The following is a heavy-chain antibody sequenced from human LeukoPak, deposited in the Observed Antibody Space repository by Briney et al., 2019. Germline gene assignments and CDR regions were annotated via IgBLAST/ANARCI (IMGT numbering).Heavy chain of an antibody. CDR2: IYYSGST. V-gene: IGHV4-59*01. CDR1: GGSISSYY. CDR3: ASTSNAGLGLPYFDH. D-gene: IGHD3-16*01. J-gene: IGHJ4*02. Sequence: MSSETLSLTCSLSGGSISSYYWNCIRQPPGKGLEWIGYIYYSGSTKYNPSLKSRVTISVDKSKNQYSLHMSSVTAADTAVYCCASTSNAGLGLPYFDHWGQGSLVTVSS.